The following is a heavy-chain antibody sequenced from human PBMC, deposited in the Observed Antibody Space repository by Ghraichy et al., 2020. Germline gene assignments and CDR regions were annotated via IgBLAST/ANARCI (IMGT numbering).Heavy chain of an antibody. D-gene: IGHD3-3*01. J-gene: IGHJ6*02. CDR2: IDTAGDT. CDR3: ARGSGYYNSYYSGMDV. V-gene: IGHV3-13*01. CDR1: GFTFSSYD. Sequence: LSLTCAASGFTFSSYDMHWVRQATGKGLEWVSGIDTAGDTFYPGSVKGRFTISRENAKNSLYLQMNSLRAGDTAVYYCARGSGYYNSYYSGMDVWGQGTTVTVSS.